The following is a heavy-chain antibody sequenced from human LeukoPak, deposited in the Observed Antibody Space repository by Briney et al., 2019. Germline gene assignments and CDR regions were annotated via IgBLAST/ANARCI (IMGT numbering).Heavy chain of an antibody. Sequence: SQTLSLTCTVSGGSISSGSYYWSWIRQPAGKGLEWIGRIYTSGSTNYNPSLKSRVTISADTSQNPFSLKLSSVTAADTAVYYGARRKRGNDLWGQGTLVTVSS. CDR1: GGSISSGSYY. J-gene: IGHJ4*02. D-gene: IGHD1-1*01. CDR3: ARRKRGNDL. CDR2: IYTSGST. V-gene: IGHV4-61*02.